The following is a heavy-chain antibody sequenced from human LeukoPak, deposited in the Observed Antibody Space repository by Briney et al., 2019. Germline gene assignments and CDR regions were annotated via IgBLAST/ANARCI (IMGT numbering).Heavy chain of an antibody. CDR2: ISSSSSYI. V-gene: IGHV3-21*01. CDR3: ARDPYCSSTSCYYDY. D-gene: IGHD2-2*01. J-gene: IGHJ4*02. Sequence: GGSLRLSCAASGFTFSSYSMNWVRQAPGKGLEWVSSISSSSSYIYYADSVEGRFTISRDNAKNSLYLQMNSLRAEDTAVYYCARDPYCSSTSCYYDYWGQGTLVTVSS. CDR1: GFTFSSYS.